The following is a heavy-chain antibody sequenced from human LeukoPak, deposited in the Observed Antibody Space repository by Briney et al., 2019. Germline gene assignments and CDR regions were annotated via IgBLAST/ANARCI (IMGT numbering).Heavy chain of an antibody. CDR2: IYTSGST. J-gene: IGHJ6*03. V-gene: IGHV4-61*02. CDR3: ARALLGYCSSTSCLIHYMDV. Sequence: SETLSLTCTVSGGSISSGSYYWSWIRQPAGKGLEWIGRIYTSGSTNYNPSLKSRVTISVDTSKNQFSLKLSSVTAADTAVYYCARALLGYCSSTSCLIHYMDVWGKGTTVTVSS. D-gene: IGHD2-2*01. CDR1: GGSISSGSYY.